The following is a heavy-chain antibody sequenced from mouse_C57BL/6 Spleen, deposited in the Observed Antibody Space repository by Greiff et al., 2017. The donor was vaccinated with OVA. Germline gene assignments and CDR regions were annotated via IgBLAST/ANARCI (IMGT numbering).Heavy chain of an antibody. CDR1: GYTFTSYW. J-gene: IGHJ2*01. CDR2: IDPSDSYT. D-gene: IGHD1-1*02. CDR3: ARWGVGDFDY. Sequence: QVQLQQPGAELVKPGASVKLSCKASGYTFTSYWMQWVKQRPGQGLEWIGEIDPSDSYTNYNQKFKGKATLTVDTSSSTAYMQLSSLTSEDSAVYYCARWGVGDFDYWGQGTTLTVSS. V-gene: IGHV1-50*01.